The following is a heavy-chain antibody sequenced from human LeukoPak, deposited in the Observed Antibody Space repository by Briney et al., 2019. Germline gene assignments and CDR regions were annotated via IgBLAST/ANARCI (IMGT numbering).Heavy chain of an antibody. CDR3: ARQGEYGDYDY. CDR1: GFTVSSNY. CDR2: IYSGGST. D-gene: IGHD4-17*01. Sequence: SGGSLRLSCAASGFTVSSNYMSWVRQAPGKGLEWVSVIYSGGSTYYADSVKGRFTLPRDNSKNTLYLQMNSLSDEDTAVYYCARQGEYGDYDYWGQGTLVTVSS. J-gene: IGHJ4*02. V-gene: IGHV3-66*04.